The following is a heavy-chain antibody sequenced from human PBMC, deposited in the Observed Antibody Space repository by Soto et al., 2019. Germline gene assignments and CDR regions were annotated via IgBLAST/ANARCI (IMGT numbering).Heavy chain of an antibody. CDR2: INPKTGDT. CDR3: ARQLAYCGGDCYTEPIDY. J-gene: IGHJ4*02. Sequence: QAQLVQSGAEVKKPGASVKVSCKTSGYTFTAYYIHWVRQAPGQGLEWVGWINPKTGDTKYAQKFQGRVTMTGDTSITTAYMELGRLRSDDTAGYYCARQLAYCGGDCYTEPIDYWGQGTLVTVSS. D-gene: IGHD2-21*02. CDR1: GYTFTAYY. V-gene: IGHV1-2*02.